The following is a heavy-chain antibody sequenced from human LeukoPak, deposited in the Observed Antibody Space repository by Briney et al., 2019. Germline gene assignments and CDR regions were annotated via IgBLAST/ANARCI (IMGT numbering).Heavy chain of an antibody. CDR1: GFTFSDYY. D-gene: IGHD4-17*01. V-gene: IGHV3-11*01. J-gene: IGHJ3*02. CDR3: ARVQFDYGSAFDI. Sequence: GGSLRLSCAASGFTFSDYYMSWIRQAPGKGLEWVSYISSSGGTIYYADSVKGRFTISRDNAKNSLYLQMNSLRAEDTAVYYCARVQFDYGSAFDIWGQGTMVTVSS. CDR2: ISSSGGTI.